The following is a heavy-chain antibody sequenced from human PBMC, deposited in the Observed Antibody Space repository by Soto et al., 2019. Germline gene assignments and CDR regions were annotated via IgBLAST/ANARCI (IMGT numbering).Heavy chain of an antibody. Sequence: TLSLTCSVSGGSISSGYYYWSWIRQPPGKGLEWIGNIYYSGNTYYNPSLKSRLIISIDASKNQFSLTVGSVTAADTAVYYCARAHSDSSPCFDYWGQGTLVTVSS. CDR2: IYYSGNT. J-gene: IGHJ4*02. CDR1: GGSISSGYYY. D-gene: IGHD2-15*01. CDR3: ARAHSDSSPCFDY. V-gene: IGHV4-30-4*01.